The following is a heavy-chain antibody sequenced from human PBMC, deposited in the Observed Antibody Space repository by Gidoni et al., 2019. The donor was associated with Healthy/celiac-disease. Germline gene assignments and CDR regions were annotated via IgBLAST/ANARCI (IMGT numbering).Heavy chain of an antibody. D-gene: IGHD6-13*01. CDR1: GFTFSSYV. J-gene: IGHJ5*02. CDR3: ARDYGSSSWYTELDNWLDP. CDR2: IWYDGSNK. Sequence: QVQLVESGGGVVQPVRSLILSCAASGFTFSSYVMHCVRQAPGKGLEWGAVIWYDGSNKYYAETVKGRFTISRDNSKNTLYLQMNSLRAEDTAVYYCARDYGSSSWYTELDNWLDPWGQGTLVTVSS. V-gene: IGHV3-33*01.